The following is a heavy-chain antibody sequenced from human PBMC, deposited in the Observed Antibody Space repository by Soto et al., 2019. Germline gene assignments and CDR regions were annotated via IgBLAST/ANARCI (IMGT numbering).Heavy chain of an antibody. J-gene: IGHJ6*02. CDR2: ISGSGGST. CDR3: AKRSGGNPSYSYGMDV. V-gene: IGHV3-23*01. D-gene: IGHD3-16*01. CDR1: GFTFSSYA. Sequence: GGSLRLSCAASGFTFSSYAMSWARQAPGKGLEWVSAISGSGGSTYYADSVKGRFTISRDNSKNTLYLQMNSLRAEDTAVYYCAKRSGGNPSYSYGMDVWGQGTTVTVSS.